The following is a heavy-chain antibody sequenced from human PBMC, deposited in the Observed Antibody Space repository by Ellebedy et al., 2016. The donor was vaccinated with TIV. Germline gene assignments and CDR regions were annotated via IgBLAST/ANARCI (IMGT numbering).Heavy chain of an antibody. D-gene: IGHD4-17*01. CDR2: INSSGGSA. CDR1: GFTFTSYA. V-gene: IGHV3-23*01. Sequence: GGSLRLSCAASGFTFTSYAMSWVRQAPGKGLEWVSLINSSGGSAYYADSVKGRFTISRDNAKNTLFLQLNSLTAEDTAVYYCTRAVQKSFDLWGQGTVVTVSS. CDR3: TRAVQKSFDL. J-gene: IGHJ3*01.